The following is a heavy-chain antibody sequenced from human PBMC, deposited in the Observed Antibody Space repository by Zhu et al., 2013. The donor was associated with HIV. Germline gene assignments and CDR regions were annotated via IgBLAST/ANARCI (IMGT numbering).Heavy chain of an antibody. D-gene: IGHD3-3*01. CDR1: GYTFTSYD. Sequence: QVQLVQSGAEVKKPGASVKVSCKASGYTFTSYDINWVRQATGQGLEWMGWMNPNSGNTGYAQKFQGRVTITRNTSISTAYMELSSLRSEDTAVYYCARGRFPYDFWSGSLTDYMDVWGKGTTVTVSS. V-gene: IGHV1-8*03. CDR2: MNPNSGNT. J-gene: IGHJ6*03. CDR3: ARGRFPYDFWSGSLTDYMDV.